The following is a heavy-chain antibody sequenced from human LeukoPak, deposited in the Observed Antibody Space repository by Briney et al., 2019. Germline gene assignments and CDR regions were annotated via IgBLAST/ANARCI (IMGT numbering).Heavy chain of an antibody. Sequence: GGSLRLSCTASGFTFTSYWMHWVRQAPGTGLVWVSRINSDGSGTNCADSVKGRFTISRDNAKNTLFLQMNSLRAEDTAVYYCARITGGYDYWGQGTLVTVSS. V-gene: IGHV3-74*01. D-gene: IGHD3-22*01. J-gene: IGHJ4*02. CDR2: INSDGSGT. CDR3: ARITGGYDY. CDR1: GFTFTSYW.